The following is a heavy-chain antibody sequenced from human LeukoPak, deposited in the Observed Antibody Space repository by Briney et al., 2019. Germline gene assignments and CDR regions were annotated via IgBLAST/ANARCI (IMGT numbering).Heavy chain of an antibody. CDR2: ISGYNGYT. CDR1: GYTFTNYG. D-gene: IGHD4-11*01. V-gene: IGHV1-18*01. CDR3: ARSRDDYSNYDLGMRSYYYYYYMDV. Sequence: ASVKVSCKASGYTFTNYGVSWVRQAPGQGLEWMGWISGYNGYTNYAQKFQFRVTMTTDTSTSTAYMELSSLRSEDTAVYYCARSRDDYSNYDLGMRSYYYYYYMDVWGKGTTVTVSS. J-gene: IGHJ6*03.